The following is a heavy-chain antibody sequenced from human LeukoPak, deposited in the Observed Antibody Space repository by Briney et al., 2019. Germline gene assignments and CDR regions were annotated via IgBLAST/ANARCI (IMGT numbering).Heavy chain of an antibody. CDR1: GGSISSGDYY. J-gene: IGHJ4*02. Sequence: SETLSLTCTVSGGSISSGDYYWSWIRQPPGKGLEWIGYIYYSGSTYYNPSLKSRVTISVDTSKNQFSLKLSSVTAADTAVYYCARDPGPEYYYDSSGYSGLDYWGQGTLVTVSS. CDR2: IYYSGST. CDR3: ARDPGPEYYYDSSGYSGLDY. V-gene: IGHV4-30-4*01. D-gene: IGHD3-22*01.